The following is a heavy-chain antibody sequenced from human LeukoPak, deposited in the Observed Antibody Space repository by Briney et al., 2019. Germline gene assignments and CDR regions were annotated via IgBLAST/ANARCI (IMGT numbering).Heavy chain of an antibody. V-gene: IGHV4-59*12. CDR3: ARRSIAAVDS. CDR2: IYNSGST. J-gene: IGHJ4*02. Sequence: SETLSLTCSVSGGSISTYYWSWIRQTPGKGLEQIGYIYNSGSTNYNPSLEGRVTMSIDTSKNQFSLKLSSVTAADTAVYFCARRSIAAVDSWGQGTLVTVSS. CDR1: GGSISTYY. D-gene: IGHD6-6*01.